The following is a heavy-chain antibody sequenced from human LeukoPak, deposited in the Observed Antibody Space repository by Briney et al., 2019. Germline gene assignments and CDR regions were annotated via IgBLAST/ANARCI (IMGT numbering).Heavy chain of an antibody. J-gene: IGHJ4*02. D-gene: IGHD3-22*01. CDR3: ARDRGGYYYDSSGLDY. Sequence: GGSLRLSCAASGFTFSSYGMNWVRQAPGKGLEWVAVISSDGSKKYYADSVKGRFTISRDNSKNTLYLQMNSLRAEDTAVYYCARDRGGYYYDSSGLDYWGQGTLVTVSS. CDR2: ISSDGSKK. CDR1: GFTFSSYG. V-gene: IGHV3-30*03.